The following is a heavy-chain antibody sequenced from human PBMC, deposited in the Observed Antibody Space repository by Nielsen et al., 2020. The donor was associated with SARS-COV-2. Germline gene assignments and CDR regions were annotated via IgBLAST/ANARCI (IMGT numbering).Heavy chain of an antibody. Sequence: ASVKVSCKASGYTFTGYYMHWVRQAPGQGLEWMGLINPTYGGTTYAQKFLGTVTMTRDTSTSTVYMELSSLRSDDTAVYYCARDSSGTYRRVDYWGQGTLVTVSS. CDR3: ARDSSGTYRRVDY. D-gene: IGHD3-22*01. CDR1: GYTFTGYY. CDR2: INPTYGGT. J-gene: IGHJ4*02. V-gene: IGHV1-46*01.